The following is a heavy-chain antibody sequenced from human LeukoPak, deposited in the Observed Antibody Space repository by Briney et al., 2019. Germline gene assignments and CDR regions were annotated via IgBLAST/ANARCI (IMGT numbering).Heavy chain of an antibody. CDR2: ISYDGTNK. Sequence: GGSLRLSCAVSGFTFRSYGMHWVRQAPGKGLEWVAVISYDGTNKYYADSVRGRFTISRDNSKDTLFLQMNSLRGEDTAVYYCAKDRGRLFDYWGQGTLVTVSS. CDR3: AKDRGRLFDY. V-gene: IGHV3-30*18. D-gene: IGHD5-12*01. J-gene: IGHJ4*02. CDR1: GFTFRSYG.